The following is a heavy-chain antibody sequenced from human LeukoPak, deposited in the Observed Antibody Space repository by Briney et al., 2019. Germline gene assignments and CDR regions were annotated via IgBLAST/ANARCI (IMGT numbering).Heavy chain of an antibody. CDR2: INTNTGNP. Sequence: ASVKVSCKASGGTFSSYAISWVRQAPGQGLEWMGWINTNTGNPTYAQGFTGRFVFSLDTSVSTAYLQISSLKAEDTAVYYCARDGFRDSSSWYSHWGQGTLVTVSS. CDR1: GGTFSSYA. V-gene: IGHV7-4-1*02. J-gene: IGHJ4*02. CDR3: ARDGFRDSSSWYSH. D-gene: IGHD6-13*01.